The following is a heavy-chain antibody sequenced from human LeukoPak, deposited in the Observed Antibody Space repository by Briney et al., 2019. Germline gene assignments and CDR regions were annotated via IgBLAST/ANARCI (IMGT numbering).Heavy chain of an antibody. CDR2: ISSSSSYI. J-gene: IGHJ4*02. CDR3: ARDGRITIFGVVIPPPGDY. Sequence: GGSLRLSCAASGFTFSSYSMNWVRQAPGKGLEWVSSISSSSSYIYYADSAKGRFTISRDNAKNSLYLQMNSLRAEDTAVYYCARDGRITIFGVVIPPPGDYWGQGTLVTVS. D-gene: IGHD3-3*01. CDR1: GFTFSSYS. V-gene: IGHV3-21*01.